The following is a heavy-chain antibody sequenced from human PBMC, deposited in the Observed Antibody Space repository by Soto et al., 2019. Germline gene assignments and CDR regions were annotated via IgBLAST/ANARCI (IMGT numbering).Heavy chain of an antibody. V-gene: IGHV1-2*04. D-gene: IGHD6-19*01. J-gene: IGHJ6*02. Sequence: QVQLVQSGAEVKKPGASMKVSCKASGYTFTGYYMHWVRQAPGQGLEWMGWINPNSGGTNYAQKFQGWVTMTRDTSISTAYMELSRLRSDDTAVYYCARVVSSGVHGGMDVWGQGTTVTVSS. CDR2: INPNSGGT. CDR3: ARVVSSGVHGGMDV. CDR1: GYTFTGYY.